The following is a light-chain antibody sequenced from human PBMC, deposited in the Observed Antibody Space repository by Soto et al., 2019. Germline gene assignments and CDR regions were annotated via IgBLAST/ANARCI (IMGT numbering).Light chain of an antibody. CDR1: SSDVGGYNY. V-gene: IGLV2-14*01. CDR3: SSYTSSSTPYV. CDR2: DVS. Sequence: QSVLPQPASVYGFPGQSITISCTGTSSDVGGYNYVSWYQQHPGKAPKLMIYDVSNRPSGVSNRFSGSKSGNTASLTISGLRAEDEADYYCSSYTSSSTPYVFGTGTKVTVL. J-gene: IGLJ1*01.